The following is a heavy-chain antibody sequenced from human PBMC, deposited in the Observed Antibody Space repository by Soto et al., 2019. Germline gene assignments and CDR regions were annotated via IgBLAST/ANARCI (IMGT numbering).Heavy chain of an antibody. CDR3: ARHNKRDTVTGRHVRYFDF. Sequence: SETLSLPCTVSRDSISSPTYCWGWIRQPPGKGLEWIGSIYYTGSTYYNPSLKSRVTISVDTSKNQFSLNLSSVTAADTAIYYCARHNKRDTVTGRHVRYFDFWGQGTLVTVSS. J-gene: IGHJ4*02. CDR1: RDSISSPTYC. V-gene: IGHV4-39*01. CDR2: IYYTGST. D-gene: IGHD3-9*01.